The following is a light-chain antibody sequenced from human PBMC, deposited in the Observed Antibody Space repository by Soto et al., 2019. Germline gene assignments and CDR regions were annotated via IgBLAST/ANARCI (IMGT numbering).Light chain of an antibody. CDR2: EVS. J-gene: IGLJ1*01. CDR3: CSYAGASTYV. V-gene: IGLV2-23*02. CDR1: SSDVGAYNY. Sequence: QSVLTQPASVSGSPGQSITISCTGTSSDVGAYNYVSWYQVHPGKAPTLIISEVSKRPSGISNRFSGSKSGNTASLTISGLQAEDEADYYCCSYAGASTYVFGTGTKVTVL.